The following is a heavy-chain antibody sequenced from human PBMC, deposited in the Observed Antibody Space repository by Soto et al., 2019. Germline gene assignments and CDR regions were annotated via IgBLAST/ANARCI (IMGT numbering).Heavy chain of an antibody. D-gene: IGHD3-3*01. J-gene: IGHJ6*02. CDR3: XXXXXXSGYLLSYXYYGMDV. CDR2: MNPNSGNT. Sequence: QVQLVQSGAEVKKPGASVKVSCKASGYTFTSYDINWVRQATGQGLEWMGWMNPNSGNTGYAQKFQGRVTMTRNTSIXXXXXXXXXXXXXXXXXXXXXXXXXXSGYLLSYXYYGMDVWGQGTTVTVSS. CDR1: GYTFTSYD. V-gene: IGHV1-8*01.